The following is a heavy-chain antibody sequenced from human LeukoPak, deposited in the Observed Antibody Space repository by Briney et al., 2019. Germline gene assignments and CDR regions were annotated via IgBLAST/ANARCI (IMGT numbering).Heavy chain of an antibody. CDR2: IFYSGDT. J-gene: IGHJ5*02. Sequence: SETLSLTCSVSGASIRSSTHYWAWLRQAPGTGLEWVGSIFYSGDTYYNPSLRSRLTIAVVTSKNQFSLNLASVTASDTGTYFCSRRGTTSSIGWFDPWGQGSPVIVSS. CDR1: GASIRSSTHY. D-gene: IGHD3-16*01. CDR3: SRRGTTSSIGWFDP. V-gene: IGHV4-39*01.